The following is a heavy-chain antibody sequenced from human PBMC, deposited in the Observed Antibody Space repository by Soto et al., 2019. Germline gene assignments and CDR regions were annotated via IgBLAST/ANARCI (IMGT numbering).Heavy chain of an antibody. J-gene: IGHJ4*02. CDR2: ISGSGGST. CDR3: AKSLGSITIFGVVIIGPFGY. V-gene: IGHV3-23*01. D-gene: IGHD3-3*01. Sequence: GGSLRLSCAASGFTFSSYAMSWVRQAPGKGLEWVSAISGSGGSTYYADSVKGRFTISRDNSKNTLYLQMNSLRAEDTAVYYCAKSLGSITIFGVVIIGPFGYWGQGTLVTVSS. CDR1: GFTFSSYA.